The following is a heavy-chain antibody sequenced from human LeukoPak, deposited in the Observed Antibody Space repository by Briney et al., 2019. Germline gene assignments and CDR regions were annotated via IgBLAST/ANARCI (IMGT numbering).Heavy chain of an antibody. V-gene: IGHV3-23*01. CDR2: ISGSGGST. CDR1: GFTFSTYV. CDR3: ARTYNNWYFDL. Sequence: PGGSLRLSCAASGFTFSTYVMSWVRQAPGKGLEWVSAISGSGGSTYYADSVKGRFTISRDNAKNTLYLQMHTLRAEDTAVYYCARTYNNWYFDLWGRGTLVTVSS. J-gene: IGHJ2*01. D-gene: IGHD3-10*01.